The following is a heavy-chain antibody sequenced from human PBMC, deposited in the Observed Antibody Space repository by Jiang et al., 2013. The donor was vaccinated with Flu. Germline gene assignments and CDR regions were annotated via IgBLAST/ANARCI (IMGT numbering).Heavy chain of an antibody. J-gene: IGHJ4*02. V-gene: IGHV3-33*08. CDR3: ARRGRETSIDY. Sequence: SCAASGFTFSSYGMHWVRQAPGKGLEWVAVIWYDGSNKYYADSRXRGRFTISRDNSKNTLYLQMNSLRAEDTAVYYCARRGRETSIDYWGQGTLVTVSS. D-gene: IGHD2-15*01. CDR2: IWYDGSNK. CDR1: GFTFSSYG.